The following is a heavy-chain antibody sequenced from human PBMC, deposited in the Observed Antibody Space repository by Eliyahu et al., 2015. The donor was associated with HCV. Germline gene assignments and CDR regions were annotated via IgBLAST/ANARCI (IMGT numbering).Heavy chain of an antibody. J-gene: IGHJ5*02. D-gene: IGHD2-2*01. CDR2: ITHSGST. CDR1: GGPFSAYS. CDR3: AVVPAAVGSFYNWFDP. V-gene: IGHV4-34*02. Sequence: QVQQEPWGAGLLKPSETLSRSCTVHGGPFSAYSWTWIRQPPGKGLEWVGEITHSGSTNYNPSLKRRVTISMDKSKNQFSLMLNSVTAADTAVYYCAVVPAAVGSFYNWFDPWGQGTLVTVSS.